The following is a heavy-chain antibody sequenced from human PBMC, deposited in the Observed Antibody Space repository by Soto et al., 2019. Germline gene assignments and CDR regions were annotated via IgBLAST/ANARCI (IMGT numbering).Heavy chain of an antibody. CDR1: GFTFNNAW. J-gene: IGHJ4*02. CDR2: IKSKNNGGAI. D-gene: IGHD3-22*01. CDR3: TVDDNFDY. V-gene: IGHV3-15*07. Sequence: EVQLVESGGRLVKPGGSLRLSCAASGFTFNNAWMNWVRQAPGKGLEWVGRIKSKNNGGAINYAAPVRGRFTISRDDSKNMLYLEMNNLKTEETGMYYCTVDDNFDYGGQGTRVTVSS.